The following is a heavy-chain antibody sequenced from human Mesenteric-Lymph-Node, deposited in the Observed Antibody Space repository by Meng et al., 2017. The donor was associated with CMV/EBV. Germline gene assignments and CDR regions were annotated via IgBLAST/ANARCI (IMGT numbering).Heavy chain of an antibody. J-gene: IGHJ6*02. V-gene: IGHV4-61*01. Sequence: SETLSLTCTVSGDSVSSGSHYWSWIRQPPGKGLEWIGYIYYSGSTNYNPSLKTRVTISVDTSKKQFSLKLSSVTAADTAVYYCARDSSLEYSSPGGMDVWDQGTTVTVSS. CDR2: IYYSGST. CDR3: ARDSSLEYSSPGGMDV. CDR1: GDSVSSGSHY. D-gene: IGHD6-13*01.